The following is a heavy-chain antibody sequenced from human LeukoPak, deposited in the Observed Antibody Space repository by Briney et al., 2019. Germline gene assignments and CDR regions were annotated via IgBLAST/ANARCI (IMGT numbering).Heavy chain of an antibody. CDR1: GGSISSYY. Sequence: PSETLSLTCTVSGGSISSYYWSWIRQPPGKGLEWIGYIYYSGSTNYNPSLKSRVTISAETSKSHSSLKLSYVTAADTAVYYCARGRRYDFEILDYWGQGTLVTVPS. D-gene: IGHD3-3*01. CDR2: IYYSGST. J-gene: IGHJ4*02. CDR3: ARGRRYDFEILDY. V-gene: IGHV4-59*01.